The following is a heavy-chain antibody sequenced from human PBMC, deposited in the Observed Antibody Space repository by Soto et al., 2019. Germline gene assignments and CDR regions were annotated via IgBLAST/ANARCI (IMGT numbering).Heavy chain of an antibody. Sequence: EVQLVESGGGLVQPGGSLRLSCAASGFTFSSYEMNWVRQAPGKGLEWLSDISGSGSTKYYADSVRGRVTISRDNAKNSLYLQMNSLRAEDTAVYYCVRSMGAPIFDSWGQGTLVTVSS. V-gene: IGHV3-48*03. CDR2: ISGSGSTK. CDR3: VRSMGAPIFDS. J-gene: IGHJ4*02. CDR1: GFTFSSYE. D-gene: IGHD3-16*01.